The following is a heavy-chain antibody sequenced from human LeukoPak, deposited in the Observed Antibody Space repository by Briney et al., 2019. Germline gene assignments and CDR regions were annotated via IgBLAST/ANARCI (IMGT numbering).Heavy chain of an antibody. Sequence: ASVKVSCKASGYTFTSYGISWVRQAPRQGLEWMGWISAYNGNTNYAQKLQGRVTMTTDTSTSTAYMELRSLRSDDTAVYYCARDFRPYYYDSSGYSCAFDIWGQGTTVTVSS. CDR3: ARDFRPYYYDSSGYSCAFDI. V-gene: IGHV1-18*01. CDR1: GYTFTSYG. J-gene: IGHJ3*02. D-gene: IGHD3-22*01. CDR2: ISAYNGNT.